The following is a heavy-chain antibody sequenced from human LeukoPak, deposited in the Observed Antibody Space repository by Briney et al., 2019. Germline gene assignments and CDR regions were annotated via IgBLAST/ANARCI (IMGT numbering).Heavy chain of an antibody. CDR3: ARAGIVGAHFDY. CDR1: GGSISSYY. J-gene: IGHJ4*02. V-gene: IGHV4-59*01. Sequence: PSETLSLTCTVSGGSISSYYWSWIRQPPGKGLEWIGYIYYSGSTNYNPSLKSRVTISVDTSKNQFSLKLSSVTAADTAVYYCARAGIVGAHFDYWGQGTLVTVSS. D-gene: IGHD1-26*01. CDR2: IYYSGST.